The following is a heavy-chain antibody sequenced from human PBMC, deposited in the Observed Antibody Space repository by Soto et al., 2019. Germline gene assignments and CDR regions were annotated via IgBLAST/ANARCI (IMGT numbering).Heavy chain of an antibody. CDR2: IYYSGST. CDR1: GGSISSYY. J-gene: IGHJ4*02. V-gene: IGHV4-39*01. CDR3: ARRNFNYGGNSPFDY. D-gene: IGHD4-17*01. Sequence: SETLSLTCTVSGGSISSYYWGWIRQPPGKGLEWIGSIYYSGSTYYNPSLKSRVTISVDTSKNQFSLKLNSVTAADTAVYYCARRNFNYGGNSPFDYWGQGTLVTVSS.